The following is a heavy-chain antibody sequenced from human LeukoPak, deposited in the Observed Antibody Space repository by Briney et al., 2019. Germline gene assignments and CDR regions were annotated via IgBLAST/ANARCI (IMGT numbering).Heavy chain of an antibody. J-gene: IGHJ6*03. CDR2: ISSSSSYI. Sequence: GGSLRLSCAASGFTFSSYGMSWVRQAPGKGLEWVSAISSSSSYIYYADSVKGRFTISRDNSKNTLYLQMNSLRAEDTAVYYCAKRGRLLWFGELFSAIYYYYYMDVWGKGTTVTISS. CDR1: GFTFSSYG. D-gene: IGHD3-10*01. CDR3: AKRGRLLWFGELFSAIYYYYYMDV. V-gene: IGHV3-23*01.